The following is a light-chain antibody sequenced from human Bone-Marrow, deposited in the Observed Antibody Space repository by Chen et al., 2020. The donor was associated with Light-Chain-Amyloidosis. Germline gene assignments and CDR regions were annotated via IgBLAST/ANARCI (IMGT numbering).Light chain of an antibody. V-gene: IGLV2-14*03. CDR1: SSDVGGYNY. Sequence: QSALTQPASVSGSPGQSITISCTGTSSDVGGYNYVSWYQTHPGKAPELMIYDVSNRPSGVSTRFSGSKSGNTASLTISGLQAEDESDYYCSSYTSSSTPHVLFGGGTKLTVL. J-gene: IGLJ2*01. CDR3: SSYTSSSTPHVL. CDR2: DVS.